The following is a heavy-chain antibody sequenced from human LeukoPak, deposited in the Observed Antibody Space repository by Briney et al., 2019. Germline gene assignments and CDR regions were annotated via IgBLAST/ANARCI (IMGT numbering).Heavy chain of an antibody. CDR2: VYHSGTT. D-gene: IGHD2-2*01. Sequence: PSETLSLTCAVSGYSITTGRYWGWIRQPPGKGLEWIGSVYHSGTTYYNPSLKSRVTISVGTSKNQFSLNLRSVTAADTAVYYCARSLSTAGIDYWGQGTLVTVSS. CDR3: ARSLSTAGIDY. V-gene: IGHV4-38-2*01. J-gene: IGHJ4*02. CDR1: GYSITTGRY.